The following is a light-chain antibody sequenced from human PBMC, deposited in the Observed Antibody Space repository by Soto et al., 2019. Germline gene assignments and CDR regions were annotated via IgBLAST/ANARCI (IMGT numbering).Light chain of an antibody. Sequence: EVVMTQSPATLSVSPGKRATLSCGASQSVRSYLAWYQQKPGQAPRLLIHGASTRAPGIPARFSGSGSGTDFTLTISSLQSEDFAVYYCHQYDHWPQTFGQGTKVDIK. CDR3: HQYDHWPQT. CDR2: GAS. V-gene: IGKV3-15*01. CDR1: QSVRSY. J-gene: IGKJ1*01.